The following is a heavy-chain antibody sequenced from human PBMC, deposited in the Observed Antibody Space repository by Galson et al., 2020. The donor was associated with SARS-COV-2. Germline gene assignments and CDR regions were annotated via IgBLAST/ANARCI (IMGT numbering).Heavy chain of an antibody. CDR2: VHIDGTTT. Sequence: GESLKISCAASGFTFSTYWMHWVRQAPGKGLVWVSRVHIDGTTTKYADSVKGRFTISRDNAKNTLYLQMNSLRADDTAVYYCTRESSESGSYCSDYWGQGTLVTVSS. V-gene: IGHV3-74*01. J-gene: IGHJ4*02. CDR3: TRESSESGSYCSDY. D-gene: IGHD3-10*01. CDR1: GFTFSTYW.